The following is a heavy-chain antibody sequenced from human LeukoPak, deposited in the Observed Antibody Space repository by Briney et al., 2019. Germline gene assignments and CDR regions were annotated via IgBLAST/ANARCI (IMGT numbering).Heavy chain of an antibody. V-gene: IGHV4-34*01. CDR1: GGSFSGYY. J-gene: IGHJ4*02. D-gene: IGHD3-3*01. CDR3: ARGPLRTIFGVVITYPVDY. CDR2: INHSGST. Sequence: PETLSLTCAVYGGSFSGYYWSWIRQPPGKGLEWIGEINHSGSTNYNPSLKSRVTISVDTSKNQFSLKLSSVTAADTAVYYCARGPLRTIFGVVITYPVDYWGQGTLVTVSS.